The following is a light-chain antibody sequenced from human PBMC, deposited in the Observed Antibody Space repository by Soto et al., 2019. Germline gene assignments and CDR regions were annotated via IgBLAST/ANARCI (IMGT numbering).Light chain of an antibody. CDR2: GAS. Sequence: EIVMTQSPATLSVVPGERDTLSCRARQSIITNLAWYQQKPGQAPRLLIYGASARATGIPAGFSGSGSGTEFTLNISSLQSEDFAVDYCHQYNTWPPYTVGQGPKLEIK. CDR1: QSIITN. CDR3: HQYNTWPPYT. V-gene: IGKV3-15*01. J-gene: IGKJ2*01.